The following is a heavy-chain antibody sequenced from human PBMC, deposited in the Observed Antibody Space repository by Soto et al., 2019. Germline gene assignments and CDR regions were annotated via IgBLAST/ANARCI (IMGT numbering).Heavy chain of an antibody. CDR3: ARGLAVAYSPALL. V-gene: IGHV1-46*01. J-gene: IGHJ4*02. CDR1: GYTFTSYY. Sequence: QEQLVQSGAEVKNPGASVKVSCKASGYTFTSYYMHWVRQAPGQGLEWMGVINPGGGSTSYAQKLQGTVTMTRDTSTSTVYMELSSLTSEDTAVYYCARGLAVAYSPALLWGQGTLVTVSS. D-gene: IGHD6-19*01. CDR2: INPGGGST.